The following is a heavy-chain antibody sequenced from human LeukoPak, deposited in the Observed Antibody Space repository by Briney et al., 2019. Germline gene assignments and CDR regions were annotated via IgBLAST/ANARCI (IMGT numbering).Heavy chain of an antibody. Sequence: GGSLRLSCAASGFTFSSYAMSWVRQAPGKGLEWVSAISGSGGSTYYADSVKGRFTISRDNSKNTLYLQMNSLRAEDTAVYYCAKNTREYSGYGLDAFDIGGQGSRVPVS. D-gene: IGHD5-12*01. V-gene: IGHV3-23*01. CDR2: ISGSGGST. J-gene: IGHJ3*02. CDR1: GFTFSSYA. CDR3: AKNTREYSGYGLDAFDI.